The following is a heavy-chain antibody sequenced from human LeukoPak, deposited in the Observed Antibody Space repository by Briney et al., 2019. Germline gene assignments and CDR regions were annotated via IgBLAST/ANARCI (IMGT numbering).Heavy chain of an antibody. D-gene: IGHD2-15*01. CDR1: GYTFTSYA. J-gene: IGHJ4*02. CDR2: INAGNGNT. V-gene: IGHV1-3*01. CDR3: ARAVVVVAAFDY. Sequence: ASVKVSCKASGYTFTSYAMHWVRQAPGQRLEWMGWINAGNGNTKYSQKFQGWVTITRDTSASTAYMELSSLRSEDTAVYYCARAVVVVAAFDYWGQGTLVTVSS.